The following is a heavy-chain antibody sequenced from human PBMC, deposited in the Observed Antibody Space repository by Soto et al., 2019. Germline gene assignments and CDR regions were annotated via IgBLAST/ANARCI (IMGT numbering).Heavy chain of an antibody. J-gene: IGHJ4*02. CDR2: IKSKSVGGTT. Sequence: EVQLVESGGGLVKPGGSLTLSCAASGFSFSNVWMSWVRQAPGKGLEWVGHIKSKSVGGTTDYIAPVKGRFTMSRDDSKDTLFLHMNSLTIEDTAVYFCTTYATQAFCDVSPCSSVQTKIHDSWGQGILVTVSS. D-gene: IGHD2-21*01. CDR1: GFSFSNVW. CDR3: TTYATQAFCDVSPCSSVQTKIHDS. V-gene: IGHV3-15*01.